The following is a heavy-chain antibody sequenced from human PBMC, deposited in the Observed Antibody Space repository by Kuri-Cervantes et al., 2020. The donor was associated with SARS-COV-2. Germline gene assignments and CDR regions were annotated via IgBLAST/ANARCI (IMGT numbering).Heavy chain of an antibody. CDR3: ARVRSSGWYSPDYYYYYMDV. J-gene: IGHJ6*03. Sequence: SLKISCSAPGFTFDDYAMHWVRQAPGKGLEWVSGISWNSGSIGYADSVRGRFTISRDNSKNTLYLQMNSLRAEDTAVYYCARVRSSGWYSPDYYYYYMDVWSKGTTVTVSS. CDR2: ISWNSGSI. V-gene: IGHV3-9*01. D-gene: IGHD6-19*01. CDR1: GFTFDDYA.